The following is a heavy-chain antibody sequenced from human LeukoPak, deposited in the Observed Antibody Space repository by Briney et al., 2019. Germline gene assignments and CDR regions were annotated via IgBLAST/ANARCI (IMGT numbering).Heavy chain of an antibody. V-gene: IGHV1-46*01. CDR1: GYTFTSYY. CDR3: ARDQEGFDY. Sequence: ASVKVSCKASGYTFTSYYIHWVRQAPGQGLEWMGMIYPRDGSTSYAQKFQGRVTVTRDTSTSTVHMELSGLRSEDTAVYYCARDQEGFDYWGQGTLVTVSS. CDR2: IYPRDGST. J-gene: IGHJ4*02.